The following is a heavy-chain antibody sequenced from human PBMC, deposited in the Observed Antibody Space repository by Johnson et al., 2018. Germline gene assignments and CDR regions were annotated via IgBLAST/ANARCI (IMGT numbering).Heavy chain of an antibody. CDR3: ASHKLWFGANMDV. J-gene: IGHJ6*03. CDR2: ISSSSSYI. CDR1: GFTFSSYS. D-gene: IGHD3-10*01. V-gene: IGHV3-21*01. Sequence: VQLVDSGGGLVKPGWSLRLSCAASGFTFSSYSMNWVRQAPGKGLEWVSSISSSSSYIYYADSVKGRFTISRDNAKNSLYLQMNSLRAEDTAGYYCASHKLWFGANMDVWGKGTTVTVSS.